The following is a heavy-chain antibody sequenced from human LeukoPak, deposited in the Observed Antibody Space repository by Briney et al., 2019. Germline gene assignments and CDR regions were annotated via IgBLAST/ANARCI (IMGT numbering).Heavy chain of an antibody. Sequence: GGSLRLSCAASGFTFDDYAMHWVRQAPGKGLEWVSLISGDGGSTYYADSVKGRFTISRDNAKNSLYLQMNSLRAEDTALYYCARAKGTMVRGASYFDYWGQGTLVTVSS. J-gene: IGHJ4*02. CDR3: ARAKGTMVRGASYFDY. V-gene: IGHV3-43*02. CDR2: ISGDGGST. D-gene: IGHD3-10*01. CDR1: GFTFDDYA.